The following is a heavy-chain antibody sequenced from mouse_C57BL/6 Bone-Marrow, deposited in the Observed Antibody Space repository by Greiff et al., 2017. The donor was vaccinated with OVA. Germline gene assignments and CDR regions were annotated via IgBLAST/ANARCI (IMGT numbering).Heavy chain of an antibody. J-gene: IGHJ2*01. CDR2: INPGSGGT. CDR1: GYAFTNYL. D-gene: IGHD1-1*01. V-gene: IGHV1-54*01. Sequence: LQESGAELVRPGTSVKVSCKASGYAFTNYLIEWVKQRPGQGLEWIGVINPGSGGTNYNEKFKGKATLTADKSSSTAYMQLSSLTSEDSAVYFCARGFYYYGTFDYWGQGTTLTVSS. CDR3: ARGFYYYGTFDY.